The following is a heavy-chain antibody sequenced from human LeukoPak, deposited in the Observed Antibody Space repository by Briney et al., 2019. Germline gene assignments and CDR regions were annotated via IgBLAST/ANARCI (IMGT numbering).Heavy chain of an antibody. J-gene: IGHJ4*02. CDR1: GGSISSGGSY. CDR2: IYYSGST. V-gene: IGHV4-31*03. D-gene: IGHD3-22*01. Sequence: PSEALSLTCTVSGGSISSGGSYWSWIRQHPGKGLEWIGYIYYSGSTYYNPSLKSRVTISVDTSKNQFSLKLSSVTAADTAVYYCARAGIYDSSGYYSAGFDYWGQGTLVTVSS. CDR3: ARAGIYDSSGYYSAGFDY.